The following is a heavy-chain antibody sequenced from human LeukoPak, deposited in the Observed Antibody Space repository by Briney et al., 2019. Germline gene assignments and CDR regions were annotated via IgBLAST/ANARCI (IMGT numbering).Heavy chain of an antibody. CDR1: GYTFTSHD. Sequence: GASVKVSCNASGYTFTSHDINWVRQATGQGLEWMGWMNPNSGNTGYAQKFQGRVTITRNTSISTAYMELSSLRSEDTAVYYCARGPAYSNYEAYYYYYMDVWGKGTTVTVSS. V-gene: IGHV1-8*01. D-gene: IGHD4-11*01. CDR3: ARGPAYSNYEAYYYYYMDV. J-gene: IGHJ6*03. CDR2: MNPNSGNT.